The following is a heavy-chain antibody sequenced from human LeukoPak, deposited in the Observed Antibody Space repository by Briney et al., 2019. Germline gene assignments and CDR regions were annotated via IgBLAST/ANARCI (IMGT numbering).Heavy chain of an antibody. Sequence: GGSLRLSCTVSGFTVSSNSMSWVRQAPGKGLEWVSVIYSGGSTYYADSEKGRFTISRDNSKNTLYLQMNSLRAEDTAVYYCARDIDYWGQGTLVTVSS. CDR2: IYSGGST. V-gene: IGHV3-53*01. CDR1: GFTVSSNS. CDR3: ARDIDY. J-gene: IGHJ4*02.